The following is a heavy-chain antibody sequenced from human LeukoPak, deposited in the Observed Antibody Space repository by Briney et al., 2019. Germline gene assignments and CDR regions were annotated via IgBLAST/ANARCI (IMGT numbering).Heavy chain of an antibody. J-gene: IGHJ4*02. CDR1: GFTFSSYS. D-gene: IGHD2-8*02. V-gene: IGHV3-30*18. CDR3: AKDTSRLVVNAPLDY. CDR2: ISYDGSNK. Sequence: GGSLRLSCAASGFTFSSYSMNWVRQAPGKGLEWVAIISYDGSNKYSADSVKGRFTISRDNPKNTLYLQMNSLRAEDTAVYYCAKDTSRLVVNAPLDYWGQGTLVTVSS.